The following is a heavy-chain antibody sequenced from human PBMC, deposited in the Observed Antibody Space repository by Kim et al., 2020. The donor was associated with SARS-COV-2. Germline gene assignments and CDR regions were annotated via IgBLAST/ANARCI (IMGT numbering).Heavy chain of an antibody. CDR3: HGGVY. J-gene: IGHJ4*02. D-gene: IGHD3-16*01. Sequence: GGSLRLSCAASGFTFSSYWVNWVRQAPGKGLEWVANIKEDGSEKYYVDSEKGRFTISRDNAKNSVYLQMNSLRAEDTAIYYCHGGVYWGQGTLVTVSS. CDR1: GFTFSSYW. V-gene: IGHV3-7*01. CDR2: IKEDGSEK.